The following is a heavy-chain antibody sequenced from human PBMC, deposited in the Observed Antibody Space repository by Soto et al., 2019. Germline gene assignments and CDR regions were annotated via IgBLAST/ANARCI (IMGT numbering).Heavy chain of an antibody. D-gene: IGHD6-19*01. V-gene: IGHV1-3*01. J-gene: IGHJ4*02. CDR2: INAGNGNT. Sequence: ASVKVSCKASGYTFPGSAIHWVRQAPGQRLEWMGWINAGNGNTKYSQKFQGRVTITRDTSASTAYMELSSLRSEDTAVYYCARAVAVAADFDYWGQGTLVTVSS. CDR3: ARAVAVAADFDY. CDR1: GYTFPGSA.